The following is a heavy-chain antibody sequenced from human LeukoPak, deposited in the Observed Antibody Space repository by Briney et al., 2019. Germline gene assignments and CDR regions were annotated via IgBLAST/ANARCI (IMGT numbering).Heavy chain of an antibody. CDR2: IDPSDSYT. CDR1: GYSFTSYW. Sequence: GESLRISCKGSGYSFTSYWIGWVRQMPGKGLEWMGRIDPSDSYTNYSPSFQGYVTISADKSISTAYLQWSSLRASDTAMYYCARLPRDYCSGGSCYSKGDYWGQGTLVTVSS. D-gene: IGHD2-15*01. V-gene: IGHV5-10-1*01. J-gene: IGHJ4*02. CDR3: ARLPRDYCSGGSCYSKGDY.